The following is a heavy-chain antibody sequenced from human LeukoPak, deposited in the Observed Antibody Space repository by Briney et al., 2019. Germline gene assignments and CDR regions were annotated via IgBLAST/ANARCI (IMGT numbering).Heavy chain of an antibody. J-gene: IGHJ6*04. V-gene: IGHV4-34*01. CDR1: GGSFSGFY. CDR2: INYTGST. CDR3: ARGTAVAGMPNMDV. D-gene: IGHD6-19*01. Sequence: SETLSLTCAVYGGSFSGFYWSWIRHVPGKGLEWIGEINYTGSTSYNPSLKSRVTISVDASKDQFSLKVGSVTAADTAVYYCARGTAVAGMPNMDVWGKGTTVTVSS.